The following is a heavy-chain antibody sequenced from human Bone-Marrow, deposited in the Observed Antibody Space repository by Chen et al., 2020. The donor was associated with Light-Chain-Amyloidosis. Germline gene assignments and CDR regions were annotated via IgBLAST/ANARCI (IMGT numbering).Heavy chain of an antibody. Sequence: QVHLQMWGAGLLRPSETLSLTCGVYGGSFSNYYWNWIRQSPGKGLEWIGEINDSGVSNKNPSLKSRVTMSVATSKKQFSLKLTTVTAADTAMYYGARNGICSGDYCYYYYGMDVWGQGTTVTVSS. CDR3: ARNGICSGDYCYYYYGMDV. V-gene: IGHV4-34*02. CDR1: GGSFSNYY. CDR2: INDSGVS. J-gene: IGHJ6*02. D-gene: IGHD1-26*01.